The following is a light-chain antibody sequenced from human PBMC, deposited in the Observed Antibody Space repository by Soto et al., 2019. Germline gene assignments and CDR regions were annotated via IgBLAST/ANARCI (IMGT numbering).Light chain of an antibody. J-gene: IGLJ2*01. V-gene: IGLV2-14*01. CDR3: SSKSGSTTLVL. CDR1: SSDVGGYNY. Sequence: QSVLTQPASVSGSPGQSITISCTGTSSDVGGYNYVSWYQQHPGKAPKLMIYDVSSRPSGVSNRFSGSKSGNTASLTISGLQAEDEADYYCSSKSGSTTLVLFGGGTKLTVL. CDR2: DVS.